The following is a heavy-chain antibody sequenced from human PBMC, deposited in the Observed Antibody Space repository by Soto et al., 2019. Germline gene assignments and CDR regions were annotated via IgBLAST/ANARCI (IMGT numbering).Heavy chain of an antibody. CDR3: ARGEIDTFDY. J-gene: IGHJ4*02. V-gene: IGHV4-59*01. CDR1: GGSISSYY. CDR2: IYYSGST. D-gene: IGHD2-21*01. Sequence: SETLSLTCTVSGGSISSYYWSWIRQPPGKGLEWIGYIYYSGSTNYNPSLKSRVTVSVDTSKNQFSLKLSSVTAADTAVYYCARGEIDTFDYWGQGTLVTVSS.